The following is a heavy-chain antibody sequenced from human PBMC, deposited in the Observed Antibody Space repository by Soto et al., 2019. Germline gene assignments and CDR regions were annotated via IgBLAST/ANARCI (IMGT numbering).Heavy chain of an antibody. J-gene: IGHJ5*02. CDR2: IYHSGST. D-gene: IGHD1-26*01. CDR1: GGPMRSSDW. V-gene: IGHV4-4*02. CDR3: ARSQWDPLVPPRNWWFDP. Sequence: KPSETLSLTCAVSGGPMRSSDWWTWVRQPPGKGLEWIGEIYHSGSTNYNPSLTGRVTISVDKSKNQFSLKLRSVTAADTAVYYCARSQWDPLVPPRNWWFDPWGQGTLVTVSS.